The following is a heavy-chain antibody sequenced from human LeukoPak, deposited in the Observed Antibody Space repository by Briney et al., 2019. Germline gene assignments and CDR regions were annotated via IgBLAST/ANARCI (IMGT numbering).Heavy chain of an antibody. Sequence: ASVKVSCKASGYTFTSSGISWVRQAPGQGLEWMGWISAYNGNTNYAQKLQGRVTMTRDTSISTAYMELSRLRSDDTAVYYCAREGLIAAAASGGFDIWGQGTMVTVSS. J-gene: IGHJ3*02. CDR2: ISAYNGNT. CDR1: GYTFTSSG. V-gene: IGHV1-18*01. CDR3: AREGLIAAAASGGFDI. D-gene: IGHD6-13*01.